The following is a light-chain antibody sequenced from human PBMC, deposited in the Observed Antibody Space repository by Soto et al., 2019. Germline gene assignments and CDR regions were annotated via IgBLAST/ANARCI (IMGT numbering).Light chain of an antibody. CDR1: ESVSKY. V-gene: IGKV1-5*01. J-gene: IGKJ1*01. CDR2: DVS. Sequence: DIQMTQSPSTLSASVGDRVTITCRASESVSKYLAWYRQKPGEAPNLLIYDVSTLENGVPSRFSGSGSGTECALTISSLQPDDFATYYCQQYNSYSEALGQGTKVDIK. CDR3: QQYNSYSEA.